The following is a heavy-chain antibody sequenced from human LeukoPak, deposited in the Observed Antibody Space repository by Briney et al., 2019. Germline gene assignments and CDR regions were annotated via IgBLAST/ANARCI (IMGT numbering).Heavy chain of an antibody. CDR1: GYSISSGYY. CDR2: IYTSGST. V-gene: IGHV4-38-2*02. CDR3: ARDGESYWNEYYYYMDV. D-gene: IGHD1-1*01. Sequence: SETLSLTCTVSGYSISSGYYWGWIRQPPGKGLEWIGRIYTSGSTNYNPSLKSRVTMSVDTSKNQFSLKLSSVTAADTAVYYCARDGESYWNEYYYYMDVWGKGTTVTISS. J-gene: IGHJ6*03.